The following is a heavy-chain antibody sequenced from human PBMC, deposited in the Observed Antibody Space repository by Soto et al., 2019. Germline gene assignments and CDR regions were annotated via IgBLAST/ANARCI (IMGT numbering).Heavy chain of an antibody. CDR3: TRDWNHYFDY. Sequence: QVQLVESGGGVVQPGRSLRLSCAASGLTFRTYGMHWVRQAPGKGLEWVAVIWYDGSNKYYADSVKGRFTISRDNSKNTLYLQMDSLRAEDTGVYYCTRDWNHYFDYWGQGTLVTVSS. V-gene: IGHV3-33*01. CDR2: IWYDGSNK. J-gene: IGHJ4*02. CDR1: GLTFRTYG. D-gene: IGHD1-1*01.